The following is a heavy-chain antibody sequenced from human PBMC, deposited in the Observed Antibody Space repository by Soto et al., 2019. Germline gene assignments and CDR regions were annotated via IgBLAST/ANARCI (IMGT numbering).Heavy chain of an antibody. Sequence: ASVKVSCKASGYTFTSYYMHWVRQAPGQGLEWMGVINPSGGSTNYAQKFQGRVTMTRDTSTSTVYMEMSSLRSEDTAVYYCAREGVRGMDVWGQGTTVTVSS. CDR2: INPSGGST. CDR3: AREGVRGMDV. V-gene: IGHV1-46*01. J-gene: IGHJ6*02. CDR1: GYTFTSYY. D-gene: IGHD3-16*01.